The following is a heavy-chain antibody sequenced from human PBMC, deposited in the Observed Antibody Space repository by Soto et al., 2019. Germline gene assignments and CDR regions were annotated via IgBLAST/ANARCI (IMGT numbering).Heavy chain of an antibody. CDR1: GDSVSSNSAA. CDR3: ARGVGITIFGVVILDY. J-gene: IGHJ4*02. V-gene: IGHV6-1*01. CDR2: TYYRSKWYN. D-gene: IGHD3-3*01. Sequence: KQSQTLSLTCAISGDSVSSNSAAWNWIRQSPSRGLEWLGRTYYRSKWYNDYAVSVKSRITINPDTSKNQFSLQLNSVTPEDTAVYYCARGVGITIFGVVILDYWGQGTLVTVSS.